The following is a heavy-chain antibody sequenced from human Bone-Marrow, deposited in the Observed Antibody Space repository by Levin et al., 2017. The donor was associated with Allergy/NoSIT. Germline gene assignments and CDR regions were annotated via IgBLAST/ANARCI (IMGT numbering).Heavy chain of an antibody. CDR2: INHSGST. CDR3: ARGLATVEDIVVVVAATGVWFDP. D-gene: IGHD2-15*01. CDR1: GGSFSGYY. V-gene: IGHV4-34*01. J-gene: IGHJ5*02. Sequence: TGGSLRLSCAVYGGSFSGYYWSWIRQPPGKGLEWIGEINHSGSTNYNPSLKSRVTISVDTSKNQFSLKLSSVTAADTAVYYCARGLATVEDIVVVVAATGVWFDPWGQGTLVTVSS.